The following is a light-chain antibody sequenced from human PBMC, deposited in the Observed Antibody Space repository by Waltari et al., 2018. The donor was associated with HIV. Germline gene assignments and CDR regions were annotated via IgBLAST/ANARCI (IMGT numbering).Light chain of an antibody. J-gene: IGLJ3*02. V-gene: IGLV6-57*02. Sequence: ILTQPHSVSESPGKTVIISCTGSSGSVASNYVQWYQLRPGNAPRTVIYEDDKRPSGFPDRFSCSVDGSSNSASLVISGLKPEDEGDYYCQSYDNSNWVFGGGTKLTV. CDR1: SGSVASNY. CDR3: QSYDNSNWV. CDR2: EDD.